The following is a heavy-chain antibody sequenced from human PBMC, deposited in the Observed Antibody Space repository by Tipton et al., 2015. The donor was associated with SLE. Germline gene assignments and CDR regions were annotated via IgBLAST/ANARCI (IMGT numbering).Heavy chain of an antibody. CDR2: IYNSGRA. Sequence: TLSLTCTVSGGSISSGAYSWSWIRQHPGKGLEWLGCIYNSGRAYYNPSLKSRVTISVDTSKTHFSLKLTSVTAADTAVYYCAGSGEHYFDYWGQGTLVTVSS. D-gene: IGHD3-3*01. V-gene: IGHV4-31*03. CDR1: GGSISSGAYS. CDR3: AGSGEHYFDY. J-gene: IGHJ4*02.